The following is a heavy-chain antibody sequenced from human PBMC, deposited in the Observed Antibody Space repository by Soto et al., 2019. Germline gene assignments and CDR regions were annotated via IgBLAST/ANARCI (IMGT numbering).Heavy chain of an antibody. V-gene: IGHV4-39*01. Sequence: QLQLRESGPGLLRPAATLSLACSVSGGSVNSNFYYWAWVRQSPGKGPEWIGSIFMSGNAHYNASLRSRVTMSIHTSTKQFSRRLTSDTAADTAIYYCARHALFQPRVTGGAWFAPWGRGRLVTVSS. D-gene: IGHD2-21*02. CDR3: ARHALFQPRVTGGAWFAP. CDR1: GGSVNSNFYY. J-gene: IGHJ5*02. CDR2: IFMSGNA.